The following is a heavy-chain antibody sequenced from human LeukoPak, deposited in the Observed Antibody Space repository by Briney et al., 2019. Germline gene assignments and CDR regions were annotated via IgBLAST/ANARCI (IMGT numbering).Heavy chain of an antibody. V-gene: IGHV3-43*01. J-gene: IGHJ4*02. Sequence: GGSLRLSCEASGFTFPDYTMHWVRQRPGKGLEWVSLITWDGDNTNYAASVRGRFTISRDNTRNSPFLQMNSLRPDDSGMYYCTKGDDYSYGFDYWGQGTLVAVSS. CDR1: GFTFPDYT. CDR2: ITWDGDNT. CDR3: TKGDDYSYGFDY. D-gene: IGHD5-24*01.